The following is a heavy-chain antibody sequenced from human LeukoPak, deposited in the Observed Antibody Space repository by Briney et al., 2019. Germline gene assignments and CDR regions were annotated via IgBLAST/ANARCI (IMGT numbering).Heavy chain of an antibody. V-gene: IGHV3-23*01. Sequence: PGGSLRLSCAASGFTFSTYAMSWVRQAPGKGLEWVSTISGNSGSTYYADSVKGRFTIPRDNSKNTLFLQMNSLRAEDTAVYYCAKTYYFDTSGYYYAGGTIDYWGQGTLVTVSS. CDR1: GFTFSTYA. D-gene: IGHD3-22*01. CDR3: AKTYYFDTSGYYYAGGTIDY. J-gene: IGHJ4*02. CDR2: ISGNSGST.